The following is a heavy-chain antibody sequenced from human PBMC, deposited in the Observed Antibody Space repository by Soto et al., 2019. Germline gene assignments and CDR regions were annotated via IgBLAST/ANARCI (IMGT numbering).Heavy chain of an antibody. D-gene: IGHD3-10*01. V-gene: IGHV3-15*07. CDR3: VIFYYF. J-gene: IGHJ4*01. CDR2: IKSIRDGGTT. CDR1: GVTISGAW. Sequence: GGSLRLSCAASGVTISGAWINWVRQAPGMGLEWVGRIKSIRDGGTTDFAATVKARFAISRAAPKNMVYLQINSLNTEDSALYYCVIFYYF.